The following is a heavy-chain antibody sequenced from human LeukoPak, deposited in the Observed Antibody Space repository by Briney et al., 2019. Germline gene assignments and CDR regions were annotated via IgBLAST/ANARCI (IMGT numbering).Heavy chain of an antibody. CDR2: INPNSGGT. CDR3: ATVGGTYYVSGY. V-gene: IGHV1-2*02. CDR1: VYTFTSYY. D-gene: IGHD1-26*01. J-gene: IGHJ4*02. Sequence: SVKVSCTASVYTFTSYYMHWVRQAPGQGLESMGWINPNSGGTNYAQKFQGRVTMTRDTSISTAYMELSRLRSDDTAVYYCATVGGTYYVSGYWGQGTLVTVSS.